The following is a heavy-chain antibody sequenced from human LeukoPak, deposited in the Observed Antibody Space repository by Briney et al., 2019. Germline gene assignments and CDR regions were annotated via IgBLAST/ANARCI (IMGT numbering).Heavy chain of an antibody. D-gene: IGHD3-3*01. J-gene: IGHJ4*02. CDR3: ARGVVYPAWSGPHWSDY. CDR1: GFTFSSYW. Sequence: GGSLRLSCAASGFTFSSYWMSWVRQAPGKGPEWVAHIKQDASQEYHVDSVKGRFTISRDNAKSSLYLQMNSLRAEDTAVYYCARGVVYPAWSGPHWSDYWGQGALVTVSS. V-gene: IGHV3-7*01. CDR2: IKQDASQE.